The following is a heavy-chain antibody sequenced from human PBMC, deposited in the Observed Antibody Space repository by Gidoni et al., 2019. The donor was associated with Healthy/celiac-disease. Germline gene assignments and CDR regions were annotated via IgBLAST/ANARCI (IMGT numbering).Heavy chain of an antibody. J-gene: IGHJ4*02. CDR2: IYHSGST. CDR1: GGSISSCGYP. Sequence: QLQLQESGSALVKPSQTRSLTCAASGGSISSCGYPWSWIRQPPGKGLEWIGYIYHSGSTYYNPSLKSRVTISVDRSKNQFSLKLSSVTAADTAVYYCARAQPIVGATYFDYWGQGTLVTVSS. V-gene: IGHV4-30-2*01. D-gene: IGHD1-26*01. CDR3: ARAQPIVGATYFDY.